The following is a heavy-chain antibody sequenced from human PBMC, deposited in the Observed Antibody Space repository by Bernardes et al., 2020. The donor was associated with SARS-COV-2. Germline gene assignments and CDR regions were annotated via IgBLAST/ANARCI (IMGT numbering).Heavy chain of an antibody. J-gene: IGHJ3*02. Sequence: SETLSLTCAVSGGSISSGGYSWSWIRQPPGKGLEWIGYIYHSGSTYYNPSLKSRVTISVDRSKNQFSLKLSSVTAADTAVYYCARWVLNGENPWGDAFDIWGQGTMVTVSS. D-gene: IGHD4-17*01. CDR3: ARWVLNGENPWGDAFDI. CDR2: IYHSGST. V-gene: IGHV4-30-2*01. CDR1: GGSISSGGYS.